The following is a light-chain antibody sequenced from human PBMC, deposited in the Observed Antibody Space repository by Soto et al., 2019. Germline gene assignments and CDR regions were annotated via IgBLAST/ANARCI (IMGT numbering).Light chain of an antibody. CDR1: QSVSSS. CDR2: GAS. Sequence: EVVLTQSPGTLSLSPGDGATLSCRASQSVSSSLAWYQQKPGQAPRLLIYGASSRATGIPGRFSGSGSGTDFTLTISRLEPEDFVVYSCQQYGSSPITFGQGTRLEIK. CDR3: QQYGSSPIT. V-gene: IGKV3-20*01. J-gene: IGKJ5*01.